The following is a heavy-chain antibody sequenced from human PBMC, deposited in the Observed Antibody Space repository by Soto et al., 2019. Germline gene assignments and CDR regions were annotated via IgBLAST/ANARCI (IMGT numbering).Heavy chain of an antibody. CDR3: ASPSLNYYYGMDV. V-gene: IGHV1-58*01. D-gene: IGHD2-15*01. Sequence: MQLVQSGPEVKKPGTSVKVSCKASGFIFTSSAVQWVRQARGQRLEWIGWIVVGSGNTNYAQKFQERVTITRDMSPSTAYMELSSLRSEDTAVYYCASPSLNYYYGMDVWGQGTTVTVSS. CDR1: GFIFTSSA. J-gene: IGHJ6*02. CDR2: IVVGSGNT.